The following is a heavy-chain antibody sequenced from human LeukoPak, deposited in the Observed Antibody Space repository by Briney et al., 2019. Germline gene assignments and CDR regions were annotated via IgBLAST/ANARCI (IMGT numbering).Heavy chain of an antibody. Sequence: PGGSLRLSCAASGFTFSDYSMNWVRQAPGKGLEWISYISSSSNTIYHADSVKGRFTTSRDNAKNSLFLQMNNLRAEDTAVYYCARVGLLWSNWFDPWGQGNLATVSS. D-gene: IGHD5-18*01. V-gene: IGHV3-48*04. CDR1: GFTFSDYS. CDR2: ISSSSNTI. CDR3: ARVGLLWSNWFDP. J-gene: IGHJ5*02.